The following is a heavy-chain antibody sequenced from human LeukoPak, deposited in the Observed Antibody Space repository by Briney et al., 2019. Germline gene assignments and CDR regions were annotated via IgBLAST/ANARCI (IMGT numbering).Heavy chain of an antibody. CDR1: GYTFTSYG. CDR2: ISAYNGNT. D-gene: IGHD3-9*01. CDR3: ARDHPGDILTGYQNPFDY. V-gene: IGHV1-18*01. Sequence: ASVKVSCKASGYTFTSYGISWVRQAPGQGLEWMGRISAYNGNTNYAQKLQGRVTMTTDTSTSTAYMELRSLRSDDTAVYYCARDHPGDILTGYQNPFDYWGQGTLVTVSS. J-gene: IGHJ4*02.